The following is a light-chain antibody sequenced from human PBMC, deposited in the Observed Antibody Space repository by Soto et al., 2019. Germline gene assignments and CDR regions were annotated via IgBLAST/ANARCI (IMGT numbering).Light chain of an antibody. CDR3: QQYHAYPYP. CDR1: QSISRW. V-gene: IGKV1-5*01. J-gene: IGKJ2*01. CDR2: DAS. Sequence: DIQMTQSPSTLSAFVGDRVTITCRASQSISRWLAWYHQRPGEAPRLLIHDASSLESGVPSRFSGSGSGTEFALTISSLQPDDYAIYYCQQYHAYPYPFGQGTKLVIK.